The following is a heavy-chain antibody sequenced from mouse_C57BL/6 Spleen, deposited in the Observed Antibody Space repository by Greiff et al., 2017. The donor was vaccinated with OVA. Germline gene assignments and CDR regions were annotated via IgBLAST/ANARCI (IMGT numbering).Heavy chain of an antibody. V-gene: IGHV1-22*01. D-gene: IGHD2-4*01. CDR1: GYTFTDYN. CDR3: ARVGIYYDYAFAY. Sequence: EVQLQQSGPELVKPGASVKMSCKASGYTFTDYNIHWVKQSHGKSLEWIGYINPNNGGTSYNQKFKGKATLTVNKSSSTAYMELRSLTSEDSAVYYCARVGIYYDYAFAYWGQGTLVTVSA. J-gene: IGHJ3*01. CDR2: INPNNGGT.